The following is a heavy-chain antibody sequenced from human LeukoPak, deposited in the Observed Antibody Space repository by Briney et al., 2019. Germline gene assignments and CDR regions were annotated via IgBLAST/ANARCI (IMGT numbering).Heavy chain of an antibody. CDR2: ISGGTT. V-gene: IGHV3-49*03. J-gene: IGHJ4*02. Sequence: GGSLRLSSTASGFTFGDYLMSWFRQAPGKGLEWIGFISGGTTEYAASVKGRFTISRDDSTSIAYLQMNSLTTEDTAVYYCSRGSGWLSVYWGQGTRVTVSS. CDR1: GFTFGDYL. CDR3: SRGSGWLSVY. D-gene: IGHD6-19*01.